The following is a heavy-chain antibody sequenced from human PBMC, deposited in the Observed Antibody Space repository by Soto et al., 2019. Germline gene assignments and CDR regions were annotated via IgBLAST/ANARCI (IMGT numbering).Heavy chain of an antibody. CDR2: LYNTGST. Sequence: SETLSLTCAVSGTSISRYYWSWIRQSPGKGLEWIGYLYNTGSTIYNPSLKSRVTISVDTSKNQFSLKMNSVTAADTAVYYCGRYLGVFWGFDCYRVDVGGKGPRVPVPS. V-gene: IGHV4-59*01. CDR3: GRYLGVFWGFDCYRVDV. CDR1: GTSISRYY. D-gene: IGHD2-21*02. J-gene: IGHJ6*03.